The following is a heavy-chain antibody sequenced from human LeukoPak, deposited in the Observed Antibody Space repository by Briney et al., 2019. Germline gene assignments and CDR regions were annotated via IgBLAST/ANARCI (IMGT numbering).Heavy chain of an antibody. CDR1: GASMTTYY. CDR3: ARGVRVNGINPFYYFDL. Sequence: SETLSLTCSVSGASMTTYYWSWIRQPAGKGLEYIGRIFASGGASYNIALKSRVTMAIDTSPHQFSLRLKSVTGADTALYFCARGVRVNGINPFYYFDLWGQGSLVTVSS. D-gene: IGHD2-21*01. J-gene: IGHJ4*02. V-gene: IGHV4-4*07. CDR2: IFASGGA.